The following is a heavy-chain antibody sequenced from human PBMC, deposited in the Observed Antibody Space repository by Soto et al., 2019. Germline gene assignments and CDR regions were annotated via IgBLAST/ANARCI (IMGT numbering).Heavy chain of an antibody. Sequence: LREPLSLTCAVSGGSISSSNWWSWVRQPPGKGLERIGEIYHSGSTNYNPSLKSRVTISVDKSKNQFSLKLSSVTAADTAVYYCASYSYGWFGELLNYWGQGTLVTVSS. CDR2: IYHSGST. J-gene: IGHJ4*02. CDR3: ASYSYGWFGELLNY. D-gene: IGHD3-10*01. V-gene: IGHV4-4*02. CDR1: GGSISSSNW.